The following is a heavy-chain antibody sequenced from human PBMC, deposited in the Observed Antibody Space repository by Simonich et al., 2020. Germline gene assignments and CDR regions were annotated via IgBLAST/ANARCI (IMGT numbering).Heavy chain of an antibody. CDR3: ARSTTGTTAFDI. V-gene: IGHV1-18*01. Sequence: QVQLVQSGAEVKKPGASVKVSCKASGYTFTRYGISWLRQAPGHGLEWMGWISAYNGNTNYAQKLQGRGTMTTDTSTSTAYMELRSLRSDDTAVYYCARSTTGTTAFDIWGRGTMVTVSS. J-gene: IGHJ3*02. CDR2: ISAYNGNT. D-gene: IGHD1-1*01. CDR1: GYTFTRYG.